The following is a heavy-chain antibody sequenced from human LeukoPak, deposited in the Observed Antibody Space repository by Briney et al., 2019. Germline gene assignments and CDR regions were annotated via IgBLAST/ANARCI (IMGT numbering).Heavy chain of an antibody. Sequence: SDPLSLTCTLCGGSISSYYWNWIRQPAGRGLEWVGRIYTNGSPKYNPSLESRVTMSVDTSKNQFFLRLTSVTAADTAVYYCARERVEQWLPYFDYWGHGTLVTVSS. CDR3: ARERVEQWLPYFDY. CDR1: GGSISSYY. CDR2: IYTNGSP. J-gene: IGHJ4*01. V-gene: IGHV4-4*07. D-gene: IGHD6-19*01.